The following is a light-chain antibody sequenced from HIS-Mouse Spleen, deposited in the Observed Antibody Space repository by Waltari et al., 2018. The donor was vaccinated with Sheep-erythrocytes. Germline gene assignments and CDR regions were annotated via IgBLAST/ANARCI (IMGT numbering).Light chain of an antibody. CDR2: KDS. V-gene: IGLV3-25*03. Sequence: SYELTQPPSVSVSPGQTARITCPGDALPKQYAYWYQQKPGRAPVLVIYKDSDRPSGFTERFSGSSSGTTVALTISGVQAEDEADYYCQSADSSGTYRVFGGGTKLTVL. J-gene: IGLJ2*01. CDR3: QSADSSGTYRV. CDR1: ALPKQY.